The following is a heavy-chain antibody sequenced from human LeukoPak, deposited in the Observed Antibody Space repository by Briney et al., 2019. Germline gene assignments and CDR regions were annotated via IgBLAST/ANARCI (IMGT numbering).Heavy chain of an antibody. CDR3: AKIFLDSSGPGIAASGTSDY. J-gene: IGHJ4*02. CDR1: GFPFSSYA. CDR2: VSGSGGCT. D-gene: IGHD6-13*01. V-gene: IGHV3-23*01. Sequence: GGSLRLSCAASGFPFSSYAMSWVRQAPGKGLEWVSAVSGSGGCTYYADSVKGRFTISRDNSKNTLYLQMNSLRAEDTAVYYCAKIFLDSSGPGIAASGTSDYWGQGTLVSGSS.